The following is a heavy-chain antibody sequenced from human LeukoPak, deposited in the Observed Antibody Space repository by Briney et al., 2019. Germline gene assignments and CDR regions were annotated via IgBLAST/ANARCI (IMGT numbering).Heavy chain of an antibody. CDR1: GGSISDYY. Sequence: SETLSLTCTVSGGSISDYYWSWFRQPPGKGLEWIGYISYTEGTNYNPSLESRVTISVDTSKNQFSLKLSSVTAADTAVYYCARDLDQRYFDIWGRGSLVTVSS. V-gene: IGHV4-59*01. CDR2: ISYTEGT. CDR3: ARDLDQRYFDI. J-gene: IGHJ2*01.